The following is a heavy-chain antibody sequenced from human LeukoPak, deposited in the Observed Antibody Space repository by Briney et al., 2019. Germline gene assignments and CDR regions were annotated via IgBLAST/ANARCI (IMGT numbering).Heavy chain of an antibody. CDR1: GFTFSNAW. J-gene: IGHJ4*02. D-gene: IGHD3-16*02. Sequence: PGGSLRLSCAASGFTFSNAWMSWVRQAPGKGLEWVGRIKSKTDGGTTDYAAPVKGRFTISRDDSKNTLYLQMNSLKTEDTAVYYCTTTTYVWGSYRYPYWGQGPLVTVSS. V-gene: IGHV3-15*01. CDR2: IKSKTDGGTT. CDR3: TTTTYVWGSYRYPY.